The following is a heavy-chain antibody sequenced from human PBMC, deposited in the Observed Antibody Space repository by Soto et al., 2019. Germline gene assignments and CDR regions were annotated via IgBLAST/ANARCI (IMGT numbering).Heavy chain of an antibody. J-gene: IGHJ4*02. Sequence: QVQLVQSGAEVKKPGSSVKVSCKASGGTFSSYAISWVRQAPGQGLEWMGGIIPIFGTANYAQKFQVRVTITADESTSTAYMELSSLGSEDTAVYYCARAIVVVVAATSAYFAYWGQGPLVTVSS. V-gene: IGHV1-69*01. D-gene: IGHD2-15*01. CDR1: GGTFSSYA. CDR3: ARAIVVVVAATSAYFAY. CDR2: IIPIFGTA.